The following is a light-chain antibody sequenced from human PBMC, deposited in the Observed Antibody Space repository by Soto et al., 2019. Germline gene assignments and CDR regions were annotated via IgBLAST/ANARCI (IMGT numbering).Light chain of an antibody. V-gene: IGKV3-20*01. CDR1: QSVSSSY. CDR2: GAS. J-gene: IGKJ4*01. CDR3: QQYGSSPLT. Sequence: EIVLTQSPGTLSLSPGERATLSCRASQSVSSSYLAWYQQKPGQAPRLLIYGASSRATGIPDRFSGSGSGTDFTLTISRLEPEDLAFYYCQQYGSSPLTFGGGTKVDIK.